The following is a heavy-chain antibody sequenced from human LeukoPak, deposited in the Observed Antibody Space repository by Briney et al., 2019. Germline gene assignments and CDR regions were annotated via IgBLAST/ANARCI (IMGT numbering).Heavy chain of an antibody. CDR2: ISSSSYI. J-gene: IGHJ4*02. D-gene: IGHD2-21*02. CDR3: ARGSAYCGGDCYPSFDY. CDR1: GFTFSSYS. Sequence: GGSLTLSCAASGFTFSSYSMNWVRQAPGRGLEWVSSISSSSYIYYADSVKGRFTISRDNANNSLYRQMNSLRAEDTAVYYCARGSAYCGGDCYPSFDYWGQGTLVTVSS. V-gene: IGHV3-21*01.